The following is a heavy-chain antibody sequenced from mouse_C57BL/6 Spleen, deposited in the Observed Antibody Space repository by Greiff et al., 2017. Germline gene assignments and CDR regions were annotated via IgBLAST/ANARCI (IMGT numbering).Heavy chain of an antibody. Sequence: EVQLQQSGPGMVKPSQSLSLTCTVTGYSITSGYDWHWIRHFPGNKLEWMSYISYSGSTNYNPSLKSRISITHDTSKNHFFLKLNSVTTEDTATYYCARGDYYGSGYFDVWGTGTTVTVSS. D-gene: IGHD1-1*01. CDR2: ISYSGST. CDR1: GYSITSGYD. CDR3: ARGDYYGSGYFDV. J-gene: IGHJ1*03. V-gene: IGHV3-1*01.